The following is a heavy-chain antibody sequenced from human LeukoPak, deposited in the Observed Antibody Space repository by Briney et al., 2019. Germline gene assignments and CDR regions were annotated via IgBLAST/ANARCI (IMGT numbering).Heavy chain of an antibody. Sequence: GGSLGLSCAASGFTFSSCSMNWVRQAPGKGLEWVSSISSSSSYIYYADSVKGRFTISRDNAKNSLYLQMNSLRAEDTAVYYCVTSGDYYDSSGYSRLFDYWGQGTLVTVSS. J-gene: IGHJ4*02. CDR2: ISSSSSYI. CDR1: GFTFSSCS. D-gene: IGHD3-22*01. CDR3: VTSGDYYDSSGYSRLFDY. V-gene: IGHV3-21*01.